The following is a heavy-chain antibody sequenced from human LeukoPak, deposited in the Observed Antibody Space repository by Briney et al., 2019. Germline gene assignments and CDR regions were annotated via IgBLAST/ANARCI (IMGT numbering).Heavy chain of an antibody. CDR3: ARGQAAAAVDY. J-gene: IGHJ4*02. D-gene: IGHD6-13*01. V-gene: IGHV4-59*01. CDR1: GDSMTNYY. CDR2: IYNSGGT. Sequence: PSETLSLTCTVSGDSMTNYYWNWIRQPPGKGLEWIGFIYNSGGTSYNPSLKSRITLSIDTSKNQFSLTLYSVTAADAAVYYCARGQAAAAVDYWGQGTLVTVSS.